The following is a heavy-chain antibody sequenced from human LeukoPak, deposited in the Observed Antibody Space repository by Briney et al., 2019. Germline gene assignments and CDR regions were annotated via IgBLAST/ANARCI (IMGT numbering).Heavy chain of an antibody. V-gene: IGHV3-74*01. CDR3: ARDLITPTAMVTGGFDY. Sequence: PGGSLRLSCAASGFTFSSYWMHWVRPAPGKGLVWVSRINSDGSSTSYADSVKGRFTISRDNAKNTLYLQMNSLRAEDTAVYYCARDLITPTAMVTGGFDYWGQGTLVTVSS. D-gene: IGHD5-18*01. CDR2: INSDGSST. J-gene: IGHJ4*02. CDR1: GFTFSSYW.